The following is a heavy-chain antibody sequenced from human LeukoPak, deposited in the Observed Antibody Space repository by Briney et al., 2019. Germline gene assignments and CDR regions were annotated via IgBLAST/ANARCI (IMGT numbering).Heavy chain of an antibody. D-gene: IGHD6-6*01. CDR2: TYHSGST. J-gene: IGHJ4*02. V-gene: IGHV4-38-2*02. CDR3: ATVYSSSSPDY. Sequence: PSETLSLTCTVSDYSISSGYYWGWIRQPPGKGLEWIGNTYHSGSTYYNPSLKSRVTISVDTSKNQFSLKLSSVTAADTAVYYCATVYSSSSPDYWGQGTLVTVSS. CDR1: DYSISSGYY.